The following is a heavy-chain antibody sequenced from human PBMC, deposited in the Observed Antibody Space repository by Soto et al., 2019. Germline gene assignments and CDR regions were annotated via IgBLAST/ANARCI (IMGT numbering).Heavy chain of an antibody. D-gene: IGHD1-26*01. CDR1: GFTFDDYA. V-gene: IGHV3-9*01. CDR3: VKDRMSRGATPRNWFDP. J-gene: IGHJ5*02. CDR2: ISRNSGSI. Sequence: GGSLRLSCAASGFTFDDYAMHWVRQPPGKGLEWVSGISRNSGSIGYADSVKGRFTISRDNAKNSLYLQMNSLRAEDTALYYCVKDRMSRGATPRNWFDPWGQGTLVTVSS.